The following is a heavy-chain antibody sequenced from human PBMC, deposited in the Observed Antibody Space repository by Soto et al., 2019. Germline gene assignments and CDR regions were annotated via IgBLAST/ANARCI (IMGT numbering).Heavy chain of an antibody. CDR3: ARGVLPISSTSWFDP. Sequence: EVQLVESGGGLVNPGGSLRLSCVVSGFPFSTSNMNWVRQAPGKGLERVSFISRSSTYIYYADSVKGRFTISRDDAENSLFLQMNSLRAEDTAVYYCARGVLPISSTSWFDPWGQGTLVTVSS. J-gene: IGHJ5*02. V-gene: IGHV3-21*01. CDR1: GFPFSTSN. D-gene: IGHD3-16*01. CDR2: ISRSSTYI.